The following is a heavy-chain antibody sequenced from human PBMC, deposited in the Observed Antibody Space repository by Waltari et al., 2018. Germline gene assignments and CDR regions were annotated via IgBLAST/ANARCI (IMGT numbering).Heavy chain of an antibody. Sequence: EVHLLESGGGLAQPGGSLRLSCAASGFNFISYAMSWVRQAPGEGLGGFAGISDRCGITKYADSVKGRFTVARDNSKNTVFLQLNSLRAEDTALYFCAKDAISEPQGNFDFWGPGSMVTVSS. CDR1: GFNFISYA. V-gene: IGHV3-23*01. CDR2: ISDRCGIT. J-gene: IGHJ4*02. D-gene: IGHD1-26*01. CDR3: AKDAISEPQGNFDF.